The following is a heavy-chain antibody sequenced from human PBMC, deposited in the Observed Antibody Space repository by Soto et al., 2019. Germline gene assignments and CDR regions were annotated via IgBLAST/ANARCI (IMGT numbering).Heavy chain of an antibody. CDR2: INHSGST. V-gene: IGHV4-34*01. Sequence: SETLSLTCAVYGGSFSGYYWSWIRQPPGKGLEWIGEINHSGSTNYNPSLKSRVTISVDTSKNQFSLKLSSVTAADTAVYYCARGPAGSGWYYFDYWGQGTLVTVSS. CDR1: GGSFSGYY. J-gene: IGHJ4*02. D-gene: IGHD6-19*01. CDR3: ARGPAGSGWYYFDY.